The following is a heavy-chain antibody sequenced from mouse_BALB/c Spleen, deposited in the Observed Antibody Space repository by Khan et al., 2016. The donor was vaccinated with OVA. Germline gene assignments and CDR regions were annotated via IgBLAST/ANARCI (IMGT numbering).Heavy chain of an antibody. CDR3: ARRGYDYGRGALFAY. Sequence: QVQLKESGPGLVQLSQSLSITCTVSGFSLTNYSVHWVRQSPGKGLEWLGVIWSAGSTDYNAAFISRLTIRKDNSRSQVFFKMNSLQPNDTAIYYCARRGYDYGRGALFAYWGQGTLVTVSA. D-gene: IGHD2-4*01. CDR2: IWSAGST. J-gene: IGHJ3*01. V-gene: IGHV2-2*02. CDR1: GFSLTNYS.